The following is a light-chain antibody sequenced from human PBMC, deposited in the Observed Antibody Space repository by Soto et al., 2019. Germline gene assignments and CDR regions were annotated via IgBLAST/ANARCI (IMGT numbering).Light chain of an antibody. CDR2: GAS. Sequence: EMGLTQSPGTLSLSQGERATLSCRASQSVSRNYLAWYQQKPGQAPGLLIYGASTRATGIPARFSGSGSGTEFTLTISRLQSEDFAVYYCQRYNNWPPWPFGQGTNVDI. J-gene: IGKJ1*01. CDR3: QRYNNWPPWP. CDR1: QSVSRN. V-gene: IGKV3-15*01.